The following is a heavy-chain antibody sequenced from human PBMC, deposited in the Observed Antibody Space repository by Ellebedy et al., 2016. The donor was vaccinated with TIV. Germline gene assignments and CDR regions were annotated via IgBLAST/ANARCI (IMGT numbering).Heavy chain of an antibody. J-gene: IGHJ4*02. D-gene: IGHD2-15*01. CDR1: GFTFSNYV. CDR2: MSGGVGNT. Sequence: GESLKLSCAAPGFTFSNYVMSWVRQAPGKGLEWVSSMSGGVGNTYYADSVKGRFTISRDNSKNTLYLQMNSLRAEATAVYYCAKGCGGSCYWEAYWGQGTLVTVSS. CDR3: AKGCGGSCYWEAY. V-gene: IGHV3-23*01.